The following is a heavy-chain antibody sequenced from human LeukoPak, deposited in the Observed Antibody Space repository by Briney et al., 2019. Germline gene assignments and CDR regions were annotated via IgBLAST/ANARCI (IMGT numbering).Heavy chain of an antibody. CDR2: INHSGST. CDR1: GGSFSGYY. CDR3: ASSPYSSGWPDAFDI. Sequence: PSETLSLTCAVYGGSFSGYYWSWIRQPPGKGLEWIGEINHSGSTNYNPSLKSRVTISVDTSKNQFSLKLSSVTAADTAVYYCASSPYSSGWPDAFDIWGQGTMVTVSS. J-gene: IGHJ3*02. D-gene: IGHD6-19*01. V-gene: IGHV4-34*01.